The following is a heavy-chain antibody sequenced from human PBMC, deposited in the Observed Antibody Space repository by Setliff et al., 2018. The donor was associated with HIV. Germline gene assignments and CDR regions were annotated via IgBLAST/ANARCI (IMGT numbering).Heavy chain of an antibody. CDR3: AREATLRQLWLMGSFDI. CDR2: IHHTGYL. J-gene: IGHJ3*02. D-gene: IGHD5-18*01. V-gene: IGHV4-34*01. CDR1: GGPFSDHY. Sequence: TSETLSLTCAVHGGPFSDHYWNWIRQPPGKGLEWIAEIHHTGYLNYNPSLKSRVTISRDTSTNQFSLKVRAVAAADAAVYYFAREATLRQLWLMGSFDIWGQGTMVTVSS.